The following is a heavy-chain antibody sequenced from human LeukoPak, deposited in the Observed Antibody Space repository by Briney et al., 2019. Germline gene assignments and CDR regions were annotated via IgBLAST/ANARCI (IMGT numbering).Heavy chain of an antibody. V-gene: IGHV3-11*01. D-gene: IGHD2-2*01. CDR2: ISSSGSTI. Sequence: NPGGSLRLSCAASGFTFSDYYMSWIHQAPGKGLEWVSYISSSGSTIYYADSVKGRFTISRDNAKNSLYLQMNSLRAEDTAVYYCARADIVVVPAAYYYYYGMDVWGQGTTVTVSS. CDR1: GFTFSDYY. J-gene: IGHJ6*02. CDR3: ARADIVVVPAAYYYYYGMDV.